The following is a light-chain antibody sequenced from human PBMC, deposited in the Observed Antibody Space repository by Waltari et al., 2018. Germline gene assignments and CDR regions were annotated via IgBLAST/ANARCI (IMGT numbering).Light chain of an antibody. Sequence: VVMTQSPLSLPVTLGQPASIHCRSSQSLVHSDGNTYLSWFQQRPGQSPRRLIYKVSNRDSGVPDRFSGSGSGTDFTLKISRVEAEDIAIYYCMQGIHWPRSFGQGTKVEIE. V-gene: IGKV2-30*02. CDR3: MQGIHWPRS. CDR2: KVS. J-gene: IGKJ1*01. CDR1: QSLVHSDGNTY.